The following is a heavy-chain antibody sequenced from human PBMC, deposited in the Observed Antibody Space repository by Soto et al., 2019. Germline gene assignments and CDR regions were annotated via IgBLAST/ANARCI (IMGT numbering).Heavy chain of an antibody. J-gene: IGHJ6*02. CDR2: INHSGST. CDR1: GGSFSGYY. D-gene: IGHD4-17*01. V-gene: IGHV4-34*01. Sequence: SETLSLTCAVYGGSFSGYYWSWIRQPPGKGLEWIGEINHSGSTNYNPSLKSRVTISVDTSKNQFSLKLSSVTAADTAVYYCARIDGDYYYYYGMDVWGQGTTVTV. CDR3: ARIDGDYYYYYGMDV.